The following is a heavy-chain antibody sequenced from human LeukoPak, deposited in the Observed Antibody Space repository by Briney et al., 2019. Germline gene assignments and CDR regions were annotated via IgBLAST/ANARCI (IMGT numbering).Heavy chain of an antibody. V-gene: IGHV4-59*04. Sequence: SETLSLTCTVSGGSISSYYWSWIRQPPGKGLEWIGYIYYSGSTYYNPSLKSRLTISVDTSKNQFSLKLSSVTAADTAVYYCAAESYSDAFDIWGQGTMVTVSS. D-gene: IGHD2-15*01. CDR1: GGSISSYY. J-gene: IGHJ3*02. CDR2: IYYSGST. CDR3: AAESYSDAFDI.